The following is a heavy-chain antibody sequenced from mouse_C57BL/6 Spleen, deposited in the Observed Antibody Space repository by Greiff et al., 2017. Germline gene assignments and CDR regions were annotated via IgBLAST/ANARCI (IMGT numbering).Heavy chain of an antibody. CDR3: ARSPDFAY. CDR2: IYPGSGSS. J-gene: IGHJ3*01. CDR1: VYPFSSYW. V-gene: IGHV1-55*01. Sequence: VQLRQPGAVLVKPGPLLRMSAKALVYPFSSYWITWVKQLPGQGLEWIGDIYPGSGSSNYNEKVKSRATLTVDTSSSTAYMQLSCLTSEDSAVYYCARSPDFAYWGQGALVTVSA.